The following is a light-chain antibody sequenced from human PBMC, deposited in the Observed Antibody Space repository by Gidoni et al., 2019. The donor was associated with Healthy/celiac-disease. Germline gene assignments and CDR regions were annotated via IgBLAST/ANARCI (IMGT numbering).Light chain of an antibody. J-gene: IGKJ4*01. CDR1: QGISSY. V-gene: IGKV1-9*01. CDR2: AAS. Sequence: QLTQSPSFLSASVGDRVTITCRASQGISSYLAWYQQKPGKAPKLLIYAASTLQSGVPSRFSGSGSGTEFTLTISSLQPEDFATYYCQQLNSYPRTFGGGTKVEIK. CDR3: QQLNSYPRT.